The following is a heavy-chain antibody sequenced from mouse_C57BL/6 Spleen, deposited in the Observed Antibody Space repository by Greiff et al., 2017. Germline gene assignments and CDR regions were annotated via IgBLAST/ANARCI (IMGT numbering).Heavy chain of an antibody. Sequence: EVMLVESGPELVKPGASVKISCKASGYSFTGYYMNWVKQSPEKSLEWIGEINPSTGGTTYNQKFKAKATLTVDKSSSTAYMQLKSLTSEDSAVYYCARKRGNEYYFDYWGQGTTLTVSS. CDR1: GYSFTGYY. D-gene: IGHD2-1*01. CDR3: ARKRGNEYYFDY. V-gene: IGHV1-42*01. CDR2: INPSTGGT. J-gene: IGHJ2*01.